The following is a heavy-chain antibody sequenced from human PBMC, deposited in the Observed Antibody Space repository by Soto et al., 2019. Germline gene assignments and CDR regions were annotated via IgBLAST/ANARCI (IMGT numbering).Heavy chain of an antibody. CDR3: AREVRTFASPMDV. V-gene: IGHV3-66*01. J-gene: IGHJ6*02. CDR2: IYSGGRT. Sequence: EVQLVESGGGLVQPGGPLRLSCAASGFTVSSNYMNWVRQAPGKGLEWVSVIYSGGRTDYADSVKCRFTISRDTSKNTVYLKMNSVRAVDTAVYYGAREVRTFASPMDVWGPGTTVTVSS. CDR1: GFTVSSNY. D-gene: IGHD2-2*01.